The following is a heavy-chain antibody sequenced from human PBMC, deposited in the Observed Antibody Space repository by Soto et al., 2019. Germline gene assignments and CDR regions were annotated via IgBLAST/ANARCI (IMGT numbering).Heavy chain of an antibody. Sequence: PGGSLRLSCAASGFTFSSYAMSWVRQAPGKGLEWVSAISGSGGSTYYADSVKGRFTISRDNSKNTLYLQMNSLRAEDTAVYYCAKDQADTAMVFPFYYYYGMDVWGQGTTVTVSS. D-gene: IGHD5-18*01. CDR2: ISGSGGST. V-gene: IGHV3-23*01. CDR1: GFTFSSYA. J-gene: IGHJ6*02. CDR3: AKDQADTAMVFPFYYYYGMDV.